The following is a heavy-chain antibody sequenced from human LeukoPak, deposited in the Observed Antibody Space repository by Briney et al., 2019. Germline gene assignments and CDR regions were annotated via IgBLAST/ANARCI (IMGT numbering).Heavy chain of an antibody. CDR3: TRRSRGDFGPQDYYYMDV. D-gene: IGHD2-21*02. CDR2: IRSKANSYAT. J-gene: IGHJ6*03. Sequence: GGSLKLSCAASGFTFSGSAMHWVRQASGKGLEWVGRIRSKANSYATAYAASVKGRFTISRDDSKNTAYLQMNSLKTEDTAVYYCTRRSRGDFGPQDYYYMDVWGKGTTVTVSS. CDR1: GFTFSGSA. V-gene: IGHV3-73*01.